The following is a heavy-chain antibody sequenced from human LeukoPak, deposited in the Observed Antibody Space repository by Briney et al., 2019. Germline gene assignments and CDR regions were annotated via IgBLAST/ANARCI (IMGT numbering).Heavy chain of an antibody. CDR3: ARHRYSNCWFDP. D-gene: IGHD6-13*01. CDR1: GGSISSYY. V-gene: IGHV4-59*08. CDR2: IYYSGST. Sequence: SSETLSLTCTVSGGSISSYYWSWIRQPPGKGLEWIGYIYYSGSTNYNPSLKSRVTISVDTSKNQFSLKLSSVTAADTAVYYCARHRYSNCWFDPWGQGTLVTVSS. J-gene: IGHJ5*02.